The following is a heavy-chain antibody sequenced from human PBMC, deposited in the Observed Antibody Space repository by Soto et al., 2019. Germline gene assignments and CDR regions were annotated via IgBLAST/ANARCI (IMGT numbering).Heavy chain of an antibody. CDR2: INPSGDRT. CDR1: GFSFSDYF. CDR3: ASGRYDASGYFDY. J-gene: IGHJ4*02. Sequence: ASVKVSCKASGFSFSDYFMHWVRQAPGQGLEWMGIINPSGDRTDYAQKFQDRVTFTGDTSLNTAYMELSSLRSDDTAMFYCASGRYDASGYFDYWGQGTLVTVSS. V-gene: IGHV1-46*01. D-gene: IGHD3-22*01.